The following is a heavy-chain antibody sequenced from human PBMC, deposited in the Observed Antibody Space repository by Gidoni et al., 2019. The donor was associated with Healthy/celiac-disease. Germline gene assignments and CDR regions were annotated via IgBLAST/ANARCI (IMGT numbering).Heavy chain of an antibody. V-gene: IGHV3-21*01. J-gene: IGHJ4*02. CDR2: ISSSSTYI. D-gene: IGHD3-10*01. CDR1: GFTFSSYS. Sequence: EVQLVESGGGLVKPGGSLRLSCAASGFTFSSYSMNWVRQAPGKGLEWVSSISSSSTYIYYADSVKGRFTISRDNAKNSLYLQMNSLRAEDTAVYYCARDRDTSGSPGLDYWGQGTLVTVSS. CDR3: ARDRDTSGSPGLDY.